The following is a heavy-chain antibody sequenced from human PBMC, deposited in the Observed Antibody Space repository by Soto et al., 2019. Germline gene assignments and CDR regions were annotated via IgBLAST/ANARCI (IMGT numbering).Heavy chain of an antibody. Sequence: QVQLQESGPGLVKPSETLSLTCTVSGGSISSYYWSWIRQPPGKGLEWIGYIYYSGSTNYNPSLKSRVTISVDTSKNPFSLKLSSVAAADTAVYYWARDRGAVAPGRWFDPWGQGTLVTVSS. CDR1: GGSISSYY. CDR2: IYYSGST. J-gene: IGHJ5*02. V-gene: IGHV4-59*01. D-gene: IGHD6-19*01. CDR3: ARDRGAVAPGRWFDP.